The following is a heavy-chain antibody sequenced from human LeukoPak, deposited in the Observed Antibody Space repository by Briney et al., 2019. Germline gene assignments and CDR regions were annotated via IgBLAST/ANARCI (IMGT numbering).Heavy chain of an antibody. V-gene: IGHV3-20*04. CDR2: INWYGGST. D-gene: IGHD3-22*01. CDR1: GFTLDDYG. J-gene: IGHJ4*02. Sequence: GDSLRLSCAASGFTLDDYGMSWVRQAPGKGLDWVSGINWYGGSTGYADSVKGRFTISRDNAKNSLYLQMNSLRAVDTALYYCARGYYDSSGYHDYWGQGTLVTVSS. CDR3: ARGYYDSSGYHDY.